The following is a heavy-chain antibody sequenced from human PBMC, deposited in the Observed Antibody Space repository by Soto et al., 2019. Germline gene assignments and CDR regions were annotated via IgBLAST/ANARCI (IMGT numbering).Heavy chain of an antibody. D-gene: IGHD2-8*01. Sequence: SVTVSGTASGYTFTSYAMHWVRQAPGQRLEWMGRIIPILGKTNYAQKFQGRVTITADKSTSTAYMELSSLRSEDTAVYYCASSLVYCTNGVCHSARFDPWGQGTLVTVSS. CDR2: IIPILGKT. V-gene: IGHV1-69*04. CDR3: ASSLVYCTNGVCHSARFDP. J-gene: IGHJ5*02. CDR1: GYTFTSYA.